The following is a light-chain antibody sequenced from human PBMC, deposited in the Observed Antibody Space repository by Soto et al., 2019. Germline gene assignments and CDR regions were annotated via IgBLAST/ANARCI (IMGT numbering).Light chain of an antibody. J-gene: IGKJ1*01. CDR2: NAS. Sequence: QVRQCRSSLSASVGDRVTITWRASQNIISYLNWYQHKPGKAPNLLIHNASSLQSGVPPRFSGSGSGTDFTLAISSLQPEDSATYYCPQDINYPWTFGQGTKVDIK. CDR3: PQDINYPWT. CDR1: QNIISY. V-gene: IGKV1-6*01.